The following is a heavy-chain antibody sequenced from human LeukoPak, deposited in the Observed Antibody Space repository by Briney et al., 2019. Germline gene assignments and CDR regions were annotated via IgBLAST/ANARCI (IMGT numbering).Heavy chain of an antibody. D-gene: IGHD3-22*01. CDR1: GFTFSSYS. CDR3: AKAPVYYYDSSGYFDY. J-gene: IGHJ4*02. CDR2: ISSSSSTI. Sequence: QAGGSLRLSCVVSGFTFSSYSMNWVRQAPGKGLEWVSYISSSSSTIYYADSVKGRFTISRDNAKNSLYLQMNSLRAEDTAVYYCAKAPVYYYDSSGYFDYWGQGTLVTVSS. V-gene: IGHV3-48*01.